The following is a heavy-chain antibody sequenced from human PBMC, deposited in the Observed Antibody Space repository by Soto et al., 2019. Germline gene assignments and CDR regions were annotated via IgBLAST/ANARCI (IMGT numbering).Heavy chain of an antibody. V-gene: IGHV3-30-3*01. CDR1: GFTFSNYA. CDR2: ISYDGGNK. Sequence: QAQLVESGGGVVQPGRSLRLSCAASGFTFSNYAMHWVRQAPGKGLEWVAVISYDGGNKYYADSVKGRFTISRDNAQNTLYVQMNSLRVEDTAVYYCARDLITMVLGEGNWFDPWGQGTLVTVSS. CDR3: ARDLITMVLGEGNWFDP. J-gene: IGHJ5*02. D-gene: IGHD3-10*01.